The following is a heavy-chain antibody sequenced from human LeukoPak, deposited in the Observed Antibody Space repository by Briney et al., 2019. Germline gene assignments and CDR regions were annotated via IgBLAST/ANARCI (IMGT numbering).Heavy chain of an antibody. J-gene: IGHJ4*02. D-gene: IGHD4-23*01. CDR3: AKPLEKYTYGGNFDY. V-gene: IGHV3-23*01. CDR2: VSGSGGST. Sequence: GGSPRLSCAASGFTFSSYAMSWVRQAPGKGLEWVSGVSGSGGSTYYADSVKGRFTISRDNSKNTLYLQMNNLRAEDTAVYYCAKPLEKYTYGGNFDYWGQGILVTVSS. CDR1: GFTFSSYA.